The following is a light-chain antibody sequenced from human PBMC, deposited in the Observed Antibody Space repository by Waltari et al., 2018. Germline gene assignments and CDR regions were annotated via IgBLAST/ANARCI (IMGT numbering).Light chain of an antibody. Sequence: QSILTQPTSVSGAPGQRVTISCTGSSSNIGAGHDVPWYQAFPGTAPKLLIYGNNKRPSWVPDRFSGPKSGSSASLAINGLQAEDEADYYCQSFDSNVRGGVVFGGGTKVTVL. CDR1: SSNIGAGHD. J-gene: IGLJ3*02. CDR3: QSFDSNVRGGVV. CDR2: GNN. V-gene: IGLV1-40*01.